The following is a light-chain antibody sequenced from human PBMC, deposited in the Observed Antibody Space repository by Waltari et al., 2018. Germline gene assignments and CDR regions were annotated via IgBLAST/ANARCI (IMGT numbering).Light chain of an antibody. CDR1: NVGSKS. Sequence: SYVLTQPPSASVATGETARITCGGDNVGSKSGHRYQQKPGQAPLLVVYDDSARPSGIPDRFSASNSGNTATLTISRVENGDEADYYCQVWDTTSDRVVFGGGTKLTVL. V-gene: IGLV3-21*02. J-gene: IGLJ2*01. CDR3: QVWDTTSDRVV. CDR2: DDS.